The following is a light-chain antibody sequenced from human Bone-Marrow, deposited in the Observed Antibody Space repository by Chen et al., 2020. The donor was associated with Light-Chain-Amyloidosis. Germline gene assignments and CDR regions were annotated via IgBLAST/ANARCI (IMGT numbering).Light chain of an antibody. CDR3: QVWARSAVV. J-gene: IGLJ2*01. CDR2: RDN. V-gene: IGLV3-9*01. CDR1: DIGSEN. Sequence: SYELSQPVSMSVALGHTSRIPCGAKDIGSENVHWYQQKPGRAPVLVMYRDNNRPSGIPERFSGSNSGKTATLTIYRAKDGDEADYYCQVWARSAVVFGGGTKLTVL.